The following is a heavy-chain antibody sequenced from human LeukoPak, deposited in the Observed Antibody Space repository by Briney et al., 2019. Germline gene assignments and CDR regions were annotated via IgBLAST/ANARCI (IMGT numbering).Heavy chain of an antibody. J-gene: IGHJ4*02. CDR2: ISGSGGST. D-gene: IGHD6-19*01. V-gene: IGHV3-23*01. CDR1: GFTFSIYA. CDR3: AKEGYSSGWQRRNPYFDY. Sequence: GGSLRLSCAASGFTFSIYAMSWVRQAPGKGLEWVSAISGSGGSTYYADSVKGRFTISRDNSKNTLYLQMNSLRAEDTAVYYCAKEGYSSGWQRRNPYFDYWGQGTLVTVSS.